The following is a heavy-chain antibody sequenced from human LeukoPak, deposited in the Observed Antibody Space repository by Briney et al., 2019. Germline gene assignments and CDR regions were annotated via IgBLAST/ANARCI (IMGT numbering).Heavy chain of an antibody. CDR2: IGGGGGST. CDR3: AKGRSRSGPDY. D-gene: IGHD2-15*01. V-gene: IGHV3-23*01. J-gene: IGHJ4*02. Sequence: GGSLRLSCAASGFTFSNYAMSWVRQASGKGLEWVSAIGGGGGSTYYADSVKGRFTISRDNSKNTLYLQMNSLRAEDTALYYCAKGRSRSGPDYWGQGALVTVSS. CDR1: GFTFSNYA.